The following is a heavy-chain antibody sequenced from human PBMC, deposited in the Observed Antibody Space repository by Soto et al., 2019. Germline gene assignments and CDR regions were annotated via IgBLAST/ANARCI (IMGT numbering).Heavy chain of an antibody. D-gene: IGHD6-19*01. CDR1: GVSISSGGYS. CDR2: IYHSGST. CDR3: AREAHSSGHFDY. V-gene: IGHV4-30-2*01. J-gene: IGHJ4*02. Sequence: SETLSLTCAVSGVSISSGGYSWSWIRQPPGKGLEWIGYIYHSGSTYYNPSLKSRVTISVDRSKNQFSLKLSSVTAADTAVYYCAREAHSSGHFDYWGQGTLVTVSS.